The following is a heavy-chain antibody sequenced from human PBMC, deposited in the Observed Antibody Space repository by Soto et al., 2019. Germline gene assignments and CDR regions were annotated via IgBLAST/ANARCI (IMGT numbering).Heavy chain of an antibody. J-gene: IGHJ6*03. CDR3: AGTTSHQWYYMDV. Sequence: ASVKVSCKASGYTFTSYDINWVRQATGQGLEWMGWMNPNSGNTGYAQKFQGRVTMTRNTSKNQFSLQLTSVTPGDTAVYYCAGTTSHQWYYMDVWGKGTTVTVSS. D-gene: IGHD1-7*01. V-gene: IGHV1-8*01. CDR2: MNPNSGNT. CDR1: GYTFTSYD.